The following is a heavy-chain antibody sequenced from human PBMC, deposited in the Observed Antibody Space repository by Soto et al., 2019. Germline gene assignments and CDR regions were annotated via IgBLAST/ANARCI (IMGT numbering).Heavy chain of an antibody. CDR1: GFTFSSYA. D-gene: IGHD2-2*01. J-gene: IGHJ4*02. V-gene: IGHV3-23*01. CDR3: AKAWGGKHQLLCDY. Sequence: EVQLLESGGGVVQPGGSLRLSCAASGFTFSSYAMSWVRQAPGKGLEWVSAISGGGGSTYYADSVKGRFTISRDNSKNTLYLQMNSLRGEDTAVYYCAKAWGGKHQLLCDYWGQGTLVTVSS. CDR2: ISGGGGST.